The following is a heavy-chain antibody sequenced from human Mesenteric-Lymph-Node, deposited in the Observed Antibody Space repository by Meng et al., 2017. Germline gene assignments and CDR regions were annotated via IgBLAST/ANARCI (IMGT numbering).Heavy chain of an antibody. Sequence: SETLSLTCTVSGYSISSGYYWGWIRQPPGKGLEWIGSIYHSGSTYYNPSLKSRVTISVDTSKNQFSLKLSSVTAADTAVYYCARDRDYISSYFFDYWGQGILVTVSS. CDR2: IYHSGST. CDR1: GYSISSGYY. D-gene: IGHD4-11*01. CDR3: ARDRDYISSYFFDY. J-gene: IGHJ4*02. V-gene: IGHV4-38-2*02.